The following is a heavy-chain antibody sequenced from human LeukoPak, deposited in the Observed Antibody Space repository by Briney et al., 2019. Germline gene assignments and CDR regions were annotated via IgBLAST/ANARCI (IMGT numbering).Heavy chain of an antibody. D-gene: IGHD3-10*01. CDR1: GGSFSGYY. J-gene: IGHJ6*03. Sequence: PSETLSLTCAVYGGSFSGYYWSWIRQPPGKGLEWIGEINHSGSTNYNPSLKSRVTISVDTSKNQFSLKLSSVTAADTAVYYCARRAHPYYYGSGSFYYYYYMDVWGKGTTVTVSS. V-gene: IGHV4-34*01. CDR2: INHSGST. CDR3: ARRAHPYYYGSGSFYYYYYMDV.